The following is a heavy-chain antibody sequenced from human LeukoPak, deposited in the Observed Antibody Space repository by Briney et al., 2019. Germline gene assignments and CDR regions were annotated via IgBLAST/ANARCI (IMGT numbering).Heavy chain of an antibody. CDR1: GYTFTGYY. Sequence: ASVKVSCKASGYTFTGYYMHWVRQAPGQGLEWMGWINPNSGGTNYAQKFQGRVTMTRDTSISTAYMELSRLRSDDTAVYYCERDVWGVLAFDIWGQGTMVTVSS. D-gene: IGHD2-8*01. CDR2: INPNSGGT. CDR3: ERDVWGVLAFDI. J-gene: IGHJ3*02. V-gene: IGHV1-2*02.